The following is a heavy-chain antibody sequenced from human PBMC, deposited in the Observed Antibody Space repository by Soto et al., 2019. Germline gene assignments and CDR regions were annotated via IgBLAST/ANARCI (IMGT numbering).Heavy chain of an antibody. Sequence: GASLKISCKGSGYSFTSYWLGWVRQLPGKGLEWMGIIYPGDSDTRYSPSFQGQVTITADKSIRAAYLQWSSLKASDTAMYYCARVEGVRYSDGYDWFNPCGRRSRVVVAS. D-gene: IGHD5-18*01. CDR3: ARVEGVRYSDGYDWFNP. V-gene: IGHV5-51*01. CDR2: IYPGDSDT. CDR1: GYSFTSYW. J-gene: IGHJ5*02.